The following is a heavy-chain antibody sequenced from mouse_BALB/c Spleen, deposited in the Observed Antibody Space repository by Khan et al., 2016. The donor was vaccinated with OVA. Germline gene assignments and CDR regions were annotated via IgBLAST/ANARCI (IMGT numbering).Heavy chain of an antibody. D-gene: IGHD2-1*01. CDR1: VFTFSTYA. CDR3: ARHNYCPFAY. CDR2: ISSGGDYI. J-gene: IGHJ3*01. Sequence: EVELVESGGDLVKPGGSLKLSCSASVFTFSTYAMSWVRQTPEKRLEWVATISSGGDYIYYPDSVKGRFNISRDNAKNTLYLQMSSLRSEDTAMYYCARHNYCPFAYWGQGTLVTVSA. V-gene: IGHV5-9-3*01.